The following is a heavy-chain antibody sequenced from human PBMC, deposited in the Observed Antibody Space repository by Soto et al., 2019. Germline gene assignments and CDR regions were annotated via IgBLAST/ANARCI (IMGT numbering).Heavy chain of an antibody. CDR2: INHSGST. CDR3: ARRQGAHSSSWYYYYYGMDV. V-gene: IGHV4-34*01. CDR1: GGSFSGYY. Sequence: SETLSLTCAVYGGSFSGYYWSWIRQPPGKGLEWIGGINHSGSTNYNPALKSRVTISVDTSKNQFSLKLSSVTAADTAVYYCARRQGAHSSSWYYYYYGMDVWGQGTTVTVSS. D-gene: IGHD6-13*01. J-gene: IGHJ6*02.